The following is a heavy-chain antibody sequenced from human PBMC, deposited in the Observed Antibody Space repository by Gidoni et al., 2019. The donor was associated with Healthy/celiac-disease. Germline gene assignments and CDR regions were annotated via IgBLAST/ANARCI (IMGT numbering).Heavy chain of an antibody. Sequence: QVQLVDSGGGVVQPGRSLRLSCSASGFTFLSYAMHWVRQAPGKGLEWVAGISYDGSNKYYADSVKGRFTISRDNSKNTLYLQMNSLRAEDTAVYYCARDRVAFDIWGQGTMVTVSS. CDR3: ARDRVAFDI. CDR1: GFTFLSYA. V-gene: IGHV3-30-3*01. CDR2: ISYDGSNK. J-gene: IGHJ3*02.